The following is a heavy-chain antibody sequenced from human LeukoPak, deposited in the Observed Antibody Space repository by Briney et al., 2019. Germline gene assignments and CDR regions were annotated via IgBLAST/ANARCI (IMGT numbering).Heavy chain of an antibody. CDR1: GYSFTSYW. Sequence: GESLKISCQGCGYSFTSYWIGWVRQMPGKGLEWMGIIYPGDSDTRYSPSFQGQVTISADKSISTAYLQWSSLKASDTAMYYCARHLGNYGDYVRDYYYMDVWGKGTTVTVSS. J-gene: IGHJ6*03. CDR2: IYPGDSDT. CDR3: ARHLGNYGDYVRDYYYMDV. V-gene: IGHV5-51*01. D-gene: IGHD4-17*01.